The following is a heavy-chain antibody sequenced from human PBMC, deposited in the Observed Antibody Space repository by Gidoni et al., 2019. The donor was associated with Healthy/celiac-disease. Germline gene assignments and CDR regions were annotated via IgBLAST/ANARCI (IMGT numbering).Heavy chain of an antibody. D-gene: IGHD3-10*01. CDR3: ASYYYGSGGIDYYYYYGMDV. Sequence: EVQLVESGGGLVQPGGSLRLSCAASGFTFSSYWMSWVRQAPGKGLEWVANIKQDGSEKYYVDSVKGRFTISRDNAKNSLYLQMNSLRAEDTAVYYCASYYYGSGGIDYYYYYGMDVWGQGTTVTVSS. J-gene: IGHJ6*02. CDR2: IKQDGSEK. CDR1: GFTFSSYW. V-gene: IGHV3-7*01.